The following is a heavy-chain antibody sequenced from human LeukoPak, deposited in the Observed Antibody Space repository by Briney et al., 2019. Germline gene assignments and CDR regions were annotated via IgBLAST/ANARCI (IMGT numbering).Heavy chain of an antibody. D-gene: IGHD3-10*01. Sequence: GGSLRLSCAASGFTFSSYWMHWVRQAPGKGLVWVSRINSDGSSTSYADSVKGRFTISRDNAKNTLCLQMNSLRAEDTAVYYCARSITMVRGVNFYYYGMDVWGKGTTVTVSS. V-gene: IGHV3-74*01. CDR1: GFTFSSYW. CDR3: ARSITMVRGVNFYYYGMDV. CDR2: INSDGSST. J-gene: IGHJ6*04.